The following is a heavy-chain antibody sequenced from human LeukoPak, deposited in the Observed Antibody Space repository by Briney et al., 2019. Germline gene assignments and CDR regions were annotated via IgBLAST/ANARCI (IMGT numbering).Heavy chain of an antibody. CDR3: ARGSGFWVRPHLVD. CDR2: INHAGST. J-gene: IGHJ4*02. D-gene: IGHD1-26*01. Sequence: PSETLSLTCAEYGGSFSGYHWSWIRQPPGKGLEWIGEINHAGSTNYNPSLESRVNISGDTSKNQLSLKLSSVTAADTAVYYCARGSGFWVRPHLVDRGQGTRVSVSS. CDR1: GGSFSGYH. V-gene: IGHV4-34*01.